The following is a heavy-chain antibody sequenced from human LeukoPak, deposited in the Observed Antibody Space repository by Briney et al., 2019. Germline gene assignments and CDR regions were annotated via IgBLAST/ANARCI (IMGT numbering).Heavy chain of an antibody. CDR1: GFTFSSYA. J-gene: IGHJ4*02. CDR2: ISGSGGST. Sequence: GGSLRLSCAASGFTFSSYAMSWVRQAPGKGLEWVSAISGSGGSTYYADSVKGRFTISRDNSKNTLYLQMNSLRAEDTAVYYCALLLLWIQLPYYFANGGQGPRVTVS. D-gene: IGHD5-18*01. V-gene: IGHV3-23*01. CDR3: ALLLLWIQLPYYFAN.